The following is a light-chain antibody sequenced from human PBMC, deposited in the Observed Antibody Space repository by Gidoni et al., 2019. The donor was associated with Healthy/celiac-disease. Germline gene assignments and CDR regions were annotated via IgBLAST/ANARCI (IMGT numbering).Light chain of an antibody. CDR1: QGVSNY. Sequence: DIVLTQSPATLSLSPGERATLSCRASQGVSNYLAWYQQKPGQAPRLLIYDASNRATGIPARFSGSGSGTDFTLTISSLEPEDFAVYYCQQRSNWPPPITFGQGTRLEIK. CDR2: DAS. V-gene: IGKV3-11*01. J-gene: IGKJ5*01. CDR3: QQRSNWPPPIT.